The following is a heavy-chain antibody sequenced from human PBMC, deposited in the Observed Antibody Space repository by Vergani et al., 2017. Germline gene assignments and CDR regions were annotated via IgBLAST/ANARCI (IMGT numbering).Heavy chain of an antibody. CDR1: GFTFSGSA. Sequence: EVQLVESGGGLVQPGGSLKLSCAASGFTFSGSAMHWVRQASGKGLEWVGRIRSKANSYATAYAASVKGRFTISRDDSKNTAYLQMNSLKTEDTAVYYCARSFLGGTMASPPHRAFDIWGQGTMVTVSS. J-gene: IGHJ3*02. V-gene: IGHV3-73*02. CDR2: IRSKANSYAT. D-gene: IGHD3-10*01. CDR3: ARSFLGGTMASPPHRAFDI.